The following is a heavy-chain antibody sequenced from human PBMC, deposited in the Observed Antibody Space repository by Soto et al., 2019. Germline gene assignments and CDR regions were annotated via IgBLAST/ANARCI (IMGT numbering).Heavy chain of an antibody. CDR2: ISGSGGTI. V-gene: IGHV3-48*02. CDR3: ARETGLRSSGWSYYCDF. D-gene: IGHD6-19*01. CDR1: GFTLSSYS. J-gene: IGHJ4*02. Sequence: EVQLVESGGGMVQPGGSLRVSCAASGFTLSSYSMHWVRQAPGKGLEWVSYISGSGGTIYYADSVKGRFTISRDNATNSLHVQLNRLRDEDTAVYFCARETGLRSSGWSYYCDFWGQGTRVTVSS.